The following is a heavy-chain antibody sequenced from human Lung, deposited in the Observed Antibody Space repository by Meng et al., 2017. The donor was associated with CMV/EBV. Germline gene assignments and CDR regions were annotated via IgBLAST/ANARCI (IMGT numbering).Heavy chain of an antibody. CDR1: GGSVSSGSYY. V-gene: IGHV4-61*01. J-gene: IGHJ4*02. CDR2: IYYSGST. Sequence: SXTLSLXCTVSGGSVSSGSYYWSWIRQPPGKGLEWIGYIYYSGSTNYNPSLKSRVTISVDTSENQFSLKLSSVTAADTAVYYCAMGQQLVPVHLGQGALVTVSS. CDR3: AMGQQLVPVH. D-gene: IGHD6-13*01.